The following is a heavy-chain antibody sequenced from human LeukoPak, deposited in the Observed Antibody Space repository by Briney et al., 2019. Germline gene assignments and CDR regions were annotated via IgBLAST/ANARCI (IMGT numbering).Heavy chain of an antibody. CDR2: FDPEDGET. Sequence: ASVKVSCKVSGYTLTELSMHWVRQAPGKGLEWMGGFDPEDGETIYAQKFQGRVTMTEDTSTDTAYMELSSLRSEDTAVYYCATAAILHYYFDYWGQGTLVTVPS. D-gene: IGHD2-2*02. J-gene: IGHJ4*02. V-gene: IGHV1-24*01. CDR1: GYTLTELS. CDR3: ATAAILHYYFDY.